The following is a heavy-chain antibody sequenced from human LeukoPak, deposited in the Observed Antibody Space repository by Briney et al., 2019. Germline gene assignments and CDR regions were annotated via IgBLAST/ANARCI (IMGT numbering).Heavy chain of an antibody. CDR3: ARLVATISPVFDY. CDR1: GFTFSSYG. J-gene: IGHJ4*02. Sequence: GGSLRLSCAASGFTFSSYGMHWVRQAPGKGLEWVAFIRYDGSNKYYADSVKGRFTISRDNSKNTLYLQMNSLRAEDTAVYYCARLVATISPVFDYWGQGTLVTVSS. V-gene: IGHV3-30*02. CDR2: IRYDGSNK. D-gene: IGHD5-12*01.